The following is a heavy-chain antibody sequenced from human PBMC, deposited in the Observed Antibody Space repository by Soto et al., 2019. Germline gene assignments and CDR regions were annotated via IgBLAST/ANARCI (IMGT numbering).Heavy chain of an antibody. CDR1: GFTFSSYA. CDR2: ILASGGGT. J-gene: IGHJ4*02. CDR3: AKSSGLDYRLFDY. Sequence: EVQLLESGGGLVQPGGSLRLSCAASGFTFSSYAMSWVRQAPGKGLEWVSTILASGGGTYYADSVKGRFYISRDHSKNTLYLQMNSLRAEDTAIYYCAKSSGLDYRLFDYWGQGALVSFSS. V-gene: IGHV3-23*01. D-gene: IGHD4-17*01.